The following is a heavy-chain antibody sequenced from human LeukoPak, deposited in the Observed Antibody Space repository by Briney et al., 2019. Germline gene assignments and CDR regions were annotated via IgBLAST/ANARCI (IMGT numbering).Heavy chain of an antibody. D-gene: IGHD6-13*01. CDR1: GYTFLSYG. Sequence: ASVKVSCKASGYTFLSYGISWVRQAPGQGLEWVGWIGTYDGDTNYAQKLQGRVTMTTDTSTNTVYMEVKNLRSDDTAVYYCARDFFPISSRSGENCFAPWGQGTLVPVSS. V-gene: IGHV1-18*04. CDR2: IGTYDGDT. J-gene: IGHJ5*02. CDR3: ARDFFPISSRSGENCFAP.